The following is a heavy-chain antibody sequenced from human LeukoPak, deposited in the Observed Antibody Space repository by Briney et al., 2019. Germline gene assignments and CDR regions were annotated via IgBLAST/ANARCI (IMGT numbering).Heavy chain of an antibody. Sequence: SETLSLTCTVSGGSISSSSYYWGWIRQPPGKGLEWIGNIYYSGSTNYNPSLKSRVTMSVDTSKNQFSLKLSSVTAADTAVYYCARHRGLAAAGRNWFDPWGQGTLVTVSS. CDR3: ARHRGLAAAGRNWFDP. J-gene: IGHJ5*02. CDR1: GGSISSSSYY. CDR2: IYYSGST. D-gene: IGHD6-13*01. V-gene: IGHV4-61*05.